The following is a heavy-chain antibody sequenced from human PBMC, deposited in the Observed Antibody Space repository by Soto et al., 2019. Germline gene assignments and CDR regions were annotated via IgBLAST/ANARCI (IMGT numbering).Heavy chain of an antibody. Sequence: EVQLVESGGGLVQPGGSLRLSCAASGFTVSTNYMNWVRQAPGKGLEWVSVIYSGGSTYYADSVKGRFTISRDNSKDPVFLQMNRLRGEGTGVFFCARGEPHHYFDYWGQGTLVTVSS. CDR3: ARGEPHHYFDY. D-gene: IGHD3-16*01. J-gene: IGHJ4*02. CDR1: GFTVSTNY. V-gene: IGHV3-66*01. CDR2: IYSGGST.